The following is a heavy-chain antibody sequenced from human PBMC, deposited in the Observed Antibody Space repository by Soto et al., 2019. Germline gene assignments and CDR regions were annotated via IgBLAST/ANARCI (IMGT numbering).Heavy chain of an antibody. CDR1: GFTFSSYA. CDR2: ISGSGGST. Sequence: PGGSLRLSCAASGFTFSSYAMSWVRQAPGKGLEWVSAISGSGGSTYYADSVKGRFTISRDNSKNTLYLQMNSLRAEDTAVYYCAKRVTAVVVPPVLFDYWGQGTLVTVSS. CDR3: AKRVTAVVVPPVLFDY. J-gene: IGHJ4*02. D-gene: IGHD2-15*01. V-gene: IGHV3-23*01.